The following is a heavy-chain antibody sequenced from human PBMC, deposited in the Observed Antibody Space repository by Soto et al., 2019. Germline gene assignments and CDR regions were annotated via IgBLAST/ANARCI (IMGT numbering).Heavy chain of an antibody. Sequence: ASVKGSCKAAGYTLSNCGVSWVRQAPGQGLEWMGWISAYNGNTNYAQKFQGRVTMTTDTSATTAYMELRSLRSDDTAVYYCARDDVVVLPAALPTYCHYGMDFWGQGTTVTASS. D-gene: IGHD2-2*01. V-gene: IGHV1-18*01. J-gene: IGHJ6*01. CDR1: GYTLSNCG. CDR2: ISAYNGNT. CDR3: ARDDVVVLPAALPTYCHYGMDF.